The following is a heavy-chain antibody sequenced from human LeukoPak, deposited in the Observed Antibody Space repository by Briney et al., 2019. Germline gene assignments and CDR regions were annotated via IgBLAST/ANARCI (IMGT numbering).Heavy chain of an antibody. Sequence: ASVKVSCKASGYTFTGYYMHWVRQAPGQGLEWMGWINPNSGGTNYAQKLQGWVTMTRDTSISTAYMELSRLRSDDTAVYYCASSSSPHYFDYWGQGTLVTVSS. CDR1: GYTFTGYY. CDR2: INPNSGGT. CDR3: ASSSSPHYFDY. V-gene: IGHV1-2*04. D-gene: IGHD6-6*01. J-gene: IGHJ4*02.